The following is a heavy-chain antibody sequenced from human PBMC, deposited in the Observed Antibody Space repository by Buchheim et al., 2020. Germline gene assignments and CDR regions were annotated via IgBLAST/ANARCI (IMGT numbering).Heavy chain of an antibody. D-gene: IGHD3-22*01. CDR3: ASYYYDSSGLNWFDP. J-gene: IGHJ5*02. CDR2: IYYSGST. CDR1: GGSISSYY. V-gene: IGHV4-59*01. Sequence: QVQLQESGPGLVKPSETLSLTCTVSGGSISSYYWSWIRQPPGKGLEWIGYIYYSGSTNYNPSLKSRVTISVDTSENQFSLKLSSVTAADTAVYYCASYYYDSSGLNWFDPWGQGTL.